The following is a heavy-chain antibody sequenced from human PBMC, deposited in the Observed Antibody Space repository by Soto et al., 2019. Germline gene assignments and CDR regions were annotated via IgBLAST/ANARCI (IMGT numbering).Heavy chain of an antibody. V-gene: IGHV3-72*01. D-gene: IGHD3-10*01. CDR3: AVWGSGNDFGAA. CDR1: GFTFSDHY. J-gene: IGHJ4*02. CDR2: SKNKADSYTT. Sequence: EVQLVESGGGLVQPGGSLRLSCAASGFTFSDHYMDWVRQAPGKGLEWVGRSKNKADSYTTEYAASVKGSFSISRAGSTNSLFLQMHRLTTEDTAVSSCAVWGSGNDFGAAWGQGILVTVSS.